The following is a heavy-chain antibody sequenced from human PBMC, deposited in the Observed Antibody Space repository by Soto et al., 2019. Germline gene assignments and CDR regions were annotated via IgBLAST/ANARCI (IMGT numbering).Heavy chain of an antibody. CDR3: TRESCGRGSCYSD. Sequence: GGSLRLSCAASGFTVSTNYMSWVRQAPGKGLEWVSVIYSGGSTYYADSVKGRFTISRDNSKNTLYLQMNSLRAEDTAVYYWTRESCGRGSCYSDWGQGTLVTVSS. CDR2: IYSGGST. V-gene: IGHV3-66*01. CDR1: GFTVSTNY. J-gene: IGHJ4*02. D-gene: IGHD2-15*01.